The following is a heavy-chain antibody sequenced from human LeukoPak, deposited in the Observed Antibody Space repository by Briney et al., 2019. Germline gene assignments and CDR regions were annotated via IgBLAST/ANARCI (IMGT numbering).Heavy chain of an antibody. D-gene: IGHD3-22*01. CDR3: ARDSSYYYDSSGYAHDY. J-gene: IGHJ4*02. V-gene: IGHV3-21*01. CDR1: GFTFSSYS. CDR2: ISSSSSYI. Sequence: PGGSLRLSCAASGFTFSSYSMNWVCQAPGKGLEWVSSISSSSSYIYYADSVKGRFTISRDNAKNSLYLQMNSLRAEDTAVYYCARDSSYYYDSSGYAHDYWGQGTLVTVSS.